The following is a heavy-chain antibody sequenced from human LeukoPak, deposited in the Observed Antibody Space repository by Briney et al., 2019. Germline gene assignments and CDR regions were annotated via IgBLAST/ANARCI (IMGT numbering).Heavy chain of an antibody. J-gene: IGHJ4*02. D-gene: IGHD2-8*01. V-gene: IGHV1-24*01. Sequence: ASVKVSCKVSGYTLTELSMHWVRQAPGKGLEWMGGFDPEDGETIYAQKFQGRVTITADESTSTAYMELSSLRSEDTAVYYCARDPPYCTNGVCYTSYFDYWGQGTLVTVSS. CDR1: GYTLTELS. CDR3: ARDPPYCTNGVCYTSYFDY. CDR2: FDPEDGET.